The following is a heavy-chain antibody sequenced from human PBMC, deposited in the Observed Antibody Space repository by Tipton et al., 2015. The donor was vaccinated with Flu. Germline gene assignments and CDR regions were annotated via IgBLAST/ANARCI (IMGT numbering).Heavy chain of an antibody. Sequence: TLSLTCTVSGGSISSYYWSWIRQPPGKRLEWIGYIYSSGSTNYNPSLKSRVTISPDTSKNQFSLRLTSVTAADTAVYYCARRGRTVRDAFDSWGQGTMVTVSS. V-gene: IGHV4-4*08. CDR3: ARRGRTVRDAFDS. D-gene: IGHD3-10*01. CDR1: GGSISSYY. J-gene: IGHJ3*02. CDR2: IYSSGST.